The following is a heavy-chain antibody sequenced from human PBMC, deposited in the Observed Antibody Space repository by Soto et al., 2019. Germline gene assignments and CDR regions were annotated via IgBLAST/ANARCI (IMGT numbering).Heavy chain of an antibody. CDR1: GDSITTNKYY. D-gene: IGHD5-12*01. CDR2: IYYTERT. Sequence: SEARSLTCTVSGDSITTNKYYWGWIRQPPGKGLEWIGTIYYTERTHDNPSLKSRVTLSVDTSRNQFSLKMTSVTAADAGVYFCASLTGYDSDYRSWFDPWAQGILVPVSS. CDR3: ASLTGYDSDYRSWFDP. J-gene: IGHJ5*02. V-gene: IGHV4-39*01.